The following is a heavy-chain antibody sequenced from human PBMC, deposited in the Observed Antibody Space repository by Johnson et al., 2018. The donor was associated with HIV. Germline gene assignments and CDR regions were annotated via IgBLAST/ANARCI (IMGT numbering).Heavy chain of an antibody. J-gene: IGHJ3*02. Sequence: QVQLVESGGGGVQPGRSLRLSCAASGFTFSNYGMHWVRQAPGKGLEWVADIRCDGSNKYYADSVKGRFTISRDNAKNSLNLQMNSLRDEDTAVYYCARRTVTAVFDIWGHGTLVTVSS. D-gene: IGHD4-17*01. CDR3: ARRTVTAVFDI. V-gene: IGHV3-33*01. CDR2: IRCDGSNK. CDR1: GFTFSNYG.